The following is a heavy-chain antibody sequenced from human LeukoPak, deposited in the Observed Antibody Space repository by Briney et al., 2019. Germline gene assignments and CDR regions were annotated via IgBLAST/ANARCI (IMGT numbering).Heavy chain of an antibody. CDR1: AFTFSDYS. CDR2: IDTSSSTM. V-gene: IGHV3-48*02. D-gene: IGHD7-27*01. J-gene: IGHJ3*01. CDR3: AREDDSWGPNNLDL. Sequence: GGSLRLSCAASAFTFSDYSMNWVRQAPGKGLEWISYIDTSSSTMYYADSVMGRFTISRDNAKESLYLQMSSLRDEDTAVYYCAREDDSWGPNNLDLWGQGTMVTVSS.